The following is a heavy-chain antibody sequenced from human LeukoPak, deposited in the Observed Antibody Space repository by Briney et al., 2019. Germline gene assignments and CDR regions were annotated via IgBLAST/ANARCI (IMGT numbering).Heavy chain of an antibody. D-gene: IGHD3-10*01. J-gene: IGHJ5*02. Sequence: ASVKVSCKASGYTFTGYYMHWVRQAPGQGLEWMGIINPSGGSTTYAQKFQGRVTMTRDTSTSTVYMELSSLRSEDTAVYYCASRFGERGFDPWGQGTLVTVSS. CDR3: ASRFGERGFDP. CDR2: INPSGGST. V-gene: IGHV1-46*01. CDR1: GYTFTGYY.